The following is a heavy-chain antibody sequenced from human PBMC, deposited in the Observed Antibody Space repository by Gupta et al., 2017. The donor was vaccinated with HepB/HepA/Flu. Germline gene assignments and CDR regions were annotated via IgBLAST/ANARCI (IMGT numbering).Heavy chain of an antibody. CDR1: GFTFSSYS. J-gene: IGHJ4*02. CDR2: ISSGSGRI. CDR3: GKGVEGDY. D-gene: IGHD3-3*01. Sequence: EVQLVESGGGLVQPGGSLRLSCAASGFTFSSYSMSWVRQAPGKGLELVSYISSGSGRIDYADSVKGRFTISRENAKNSLFLQMXSLRDEDTAVDYCGKGVEGDYWGQGTLVTVSS. V-gene: IGHV3-48*02.